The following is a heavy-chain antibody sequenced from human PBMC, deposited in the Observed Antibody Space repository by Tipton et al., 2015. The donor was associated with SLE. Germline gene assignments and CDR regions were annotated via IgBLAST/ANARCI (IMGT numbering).Heavy chain of an antibody. V-gene: IGHV4-4*09. Sequence: TLSLTCTVSGDSISNYFWSWIRQPPGKRLEWIGYIYASRSINYNPSLKSRVTISVDTSKNQFSLQLTSVTAADTALYYCARQEGVYWGQGTLVTVSS. J-gene: IGHJ4*02. CDR2: IYASRSI. CDR1: GDSISNYF. CDR3: ARQEGVY. D-gene: IGHD3-16*01.